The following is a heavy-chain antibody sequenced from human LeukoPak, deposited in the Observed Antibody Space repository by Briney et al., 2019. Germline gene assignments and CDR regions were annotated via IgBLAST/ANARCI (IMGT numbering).Heavy chain of an antibody. Sequence: ASVKVSCKASGYTFTGYYMHWVRQAPGHGLEWMGWISAYNGNTNYAQKLQGRVTMTTDTSTSTAYMQQRSLRTDDTAAYYCATVTTVTQAWDYWGQGTLVTVSS. V-gene: IGHV1-18*04. CDR2: ISAYNGNT. CDR1: GYTFTGYY. D-gene: IGHD4-17*01. J-gene: IGHJ4*02. CDR3: ATVTTVTQAWDY.